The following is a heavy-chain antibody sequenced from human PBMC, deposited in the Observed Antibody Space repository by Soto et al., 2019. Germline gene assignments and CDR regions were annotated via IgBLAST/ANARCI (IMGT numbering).Heavy chain of an antibody. CDR1: GYTFTSYA. J-gene: IGHJ4*02. V-gene: IGHV1-3*01. Sequence: QVQLVQSGAEVKKPGASVKVSCKASGYTFTSYAMHWVRQAPGQRLEWMGWINAGNGNTKYSQKFQGRVTITRDTYASTAYMELSSLRSEDTAVYYCARVAIFGVVKMYFFDYWGQGTLVTVSS. CDR2: INAGNGNT. CDR3: ARVAIFGVVKMYFFDY. D-gene: IGHD3-3*01.